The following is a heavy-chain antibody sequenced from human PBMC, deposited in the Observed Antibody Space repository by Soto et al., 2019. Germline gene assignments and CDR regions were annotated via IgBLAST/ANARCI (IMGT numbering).Heavy chain of an antibody. CDR3: ARGGLSPLRFLEWSFDY. D-gene: IGHD3-3*01. J-gene: IGHJ4*02. V-gene: IGHV4-59*01. CDR2: IYYSGST. Sequence: ASETLSLTCTVSGGSISSYYWSWIRQPPGKGLEWIGYIYYSGSTNYNPSLKSRVTISVDTSKNQFSLKLSSVTAADTAVYYCARGGLSPLRFLEWSFDYWGQGTLVTVSS. CDR1: GGSISSYY.